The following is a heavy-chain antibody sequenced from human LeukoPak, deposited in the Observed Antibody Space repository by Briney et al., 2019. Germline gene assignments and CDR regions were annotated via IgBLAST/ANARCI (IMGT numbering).Heavy chain of an antibody. D-gene: IGHD3-22*01. CDR1: GFTFSSYG. CDR3: ARDQGYDSLFLDY. CDR2: ISSSSSYI. Sequence: GGSLRLSCAASGFTFSSYGMHWVRQAPGKGLEWVSSISSSSSYIYYADSVKGRFTISRDNSKNTLYLQMNSLRAEDTAVYYCARDQGYDSLFLDYWGQGTLVTVSS. J-gene: IGHJ4*02. V-gene: IGHV3-21*01.